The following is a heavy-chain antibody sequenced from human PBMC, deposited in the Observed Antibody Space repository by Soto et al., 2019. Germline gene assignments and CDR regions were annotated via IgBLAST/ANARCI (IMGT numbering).Heavy chain of an antibody. CDR2: ISWNGATI. Sequence: PVGSLRLSCAASGFTFDDYAMHWVRQPPGKGLEWVSGISWNGATIDYADSVKGRFTISRDNAKNSLDLQMNSLRADDTALYFCARDHCSGGACYVDYWGQGSLVTVSS. CDR3: ARDHCSGGACYVDY. J-gene: IGHJ4*02. CDR1: GFTFDDYA. D-gene: IGHD2-15*01. V-gene: IGHV3-9*01.